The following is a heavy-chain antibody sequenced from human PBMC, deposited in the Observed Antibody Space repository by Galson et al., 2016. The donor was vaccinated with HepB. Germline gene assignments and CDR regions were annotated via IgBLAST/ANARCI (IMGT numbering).Heavy chain of an antibody. Sequence: SLRLSCAASGFTFSTYSMNWVRQTPGKGLEWVSSISSTSTYMYSAASVKGRFTISRDNAKKSLFLQMQSLRAEDTAVYYCARVPQDCYSTNCYFSSGVWYFDLWGRGTLVTVSS. J-gene: IGHJ2*01. CDR2: ISSTSTYM. D-gene: IGHD2-2*01. CDR1: GFTFSTYS. CDR3: ARVPQDCYSTNCYFSSGVWYFDL. V-gene: IGHV3-21*01.